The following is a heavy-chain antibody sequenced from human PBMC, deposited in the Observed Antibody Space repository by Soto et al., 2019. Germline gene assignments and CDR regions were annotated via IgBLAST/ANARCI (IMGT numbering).Heavy chain of an antibody. CDR3: ATDRFTRAFDI. Sequence: ASVKVSCKASGYTFTSFDINWVRQATGQGLEWMGWMNPNSGATRYAQKFQGRVIMTRNTSTSTAYMELSSLRSEDTAVYHCATDRFTRAFDIWGQGTMVTVSS. V-gene: IGHV1-8*01. J-gene: IGHJ3*02. CDR1: GYTFTSFD. CDR2: MNPNSGAT.